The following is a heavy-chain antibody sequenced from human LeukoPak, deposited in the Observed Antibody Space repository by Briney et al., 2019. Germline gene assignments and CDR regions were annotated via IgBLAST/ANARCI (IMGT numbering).Heavy chain of an antibody. D-gene: IGHD1-1*01. CDR1: GFTFGDHA. CDR2: IRSKAYRGTT. V-gene: IGHV3-49*04. CDR3: TRGPIQLWIHNGIDV. Sequence: PGGSLRLSCTTSGFTFGDHAMSWVRQAPGKGLEWVGFIRSKAYRGTTEYAASVKGRFTISRDDFNGIAYLQMNSLKTEDTALYYCTRGPIQLWIHNGIDVWGQGTTVTVSS. J-gene: IGHJ6*02.